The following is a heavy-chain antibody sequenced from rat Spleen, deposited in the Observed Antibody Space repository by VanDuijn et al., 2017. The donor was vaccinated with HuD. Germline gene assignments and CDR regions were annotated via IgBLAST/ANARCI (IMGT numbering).Heavy chain of an antibody. CDR2: ITNTGGSI. V-gene: IGHV5-20*01. J-gene: IGHJ4*01. CDR3: TTGGYDGSYSSYVMDA. CDR1: GFSFSDYY. Sequence: EVQLVETGGGLVQPGRSLKLSCAASGFSFSDYYMAWVRQAPKKGLEWVATITNTGGSIYYPDSVKGRFTISRDNAKSTLYLQMDSLRSEDTATYYCTTGGYDGSYSSYVMDAWGQGASVTVSS. D-gene: IGHD1-12*02.